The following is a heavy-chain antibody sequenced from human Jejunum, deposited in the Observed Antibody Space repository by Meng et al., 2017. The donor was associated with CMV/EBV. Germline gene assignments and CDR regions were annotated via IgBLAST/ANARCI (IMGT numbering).Heavy chain of an antibody. CDR2: IHDTGST. Sequence: VELQESGPGLAKPSQTLARTCSVSGRSIGRGDYYWSWIRQPPGKGLEWIGYIHDTGSTYYNPSLKSRVDISLGTSRNHFSLTLSSVTAEDTAVYFCARGSIFVSFDSWGQGTLVTVSS. V-gene: IGHV4-30-4*08. CDR3: ARGSIFVSFDS. D-gene: IGHD3-3*01. J-gene: IGHJ4*02. CDR1: GRSIGRGDYY.